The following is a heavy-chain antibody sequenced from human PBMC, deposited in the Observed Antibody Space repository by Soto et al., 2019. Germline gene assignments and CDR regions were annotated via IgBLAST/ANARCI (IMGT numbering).Heavy chain of an antibody. J-gene: IGHJ3*02. CDR2: IDPSDSYT. D-gene: IGHD3-22*01. CDR3: ARPLQAISGSHSPDSSHI. V-gene: IGHV5-10-1*01. Sequence: VESLKISCKGSGYSFTSYWISWVRQMPGKGLEWMGRIDPSDSYTNYSPSFQGHVTISADKSISTAYLQWSSLKASDTAMYYCARPLQAISGSHSPDSSHICGQGT. CDR1: GYSFTSYW.